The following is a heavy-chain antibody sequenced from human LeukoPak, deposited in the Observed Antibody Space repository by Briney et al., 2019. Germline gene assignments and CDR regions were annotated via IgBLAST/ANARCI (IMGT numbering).Heavy chain of an antibody. CDR3: ASQRRGYSGYGRRGVFDY. J-gene: IGHJ4*02. CDR2: IIPIFGTA. CDR1: GGTFSSYA. Sequence: GASVKVSCKASGGTFSSYAISWVRQAPGQGLEWMGGIIPIFGTANYAQKFQGRVTITTDESTSTAYMELSSLRSEDTAVYYCASQRRGYSGYGRRGVFDYWGQGTLVTVSS. V-gene: IGHV1-69*05. D-gene: IGHD5-12*01.